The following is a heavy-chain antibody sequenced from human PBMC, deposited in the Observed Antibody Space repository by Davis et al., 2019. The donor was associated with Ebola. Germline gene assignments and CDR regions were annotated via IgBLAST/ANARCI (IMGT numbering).Heavy chain of an antibody. CDR3: ARSDNVDY. CDR1: GYTFTNYY. V-gene: IGHV1-46*03. J-gene: IGHJ4*02. CDR2: VNPAGGIT. Sequence: ASVKVSCKASGYTFTNYYMHWVRQAPGQGLEWMGRVNPAGGITNYAQKFQGRVTMTRDTSTTTVYMELSSLRSDDTAVYYCARSDNVDYWGQGTLVTVSS. D-gene: IGHD2-15*01.